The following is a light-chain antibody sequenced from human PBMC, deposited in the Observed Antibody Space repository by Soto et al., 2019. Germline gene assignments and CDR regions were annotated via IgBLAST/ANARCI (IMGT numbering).Light chain of an antibody. V-gene: IGLV2-23*03. CDR3: CSYAGSSTFVV. Sequence: QSALTQTASVSGSPGQSITISCSETSSNVGSYNLVSWYQQHPGKAPKLMIYEGSKRPSGVSNRFSGSKSGNTASLTISGLQAEDEADYYCCSYAGSSTFVVFGGGTKLTVL. CDR1: SSNVGSYNL. J-gene: IGLJ2*01. CDR2: EGS.